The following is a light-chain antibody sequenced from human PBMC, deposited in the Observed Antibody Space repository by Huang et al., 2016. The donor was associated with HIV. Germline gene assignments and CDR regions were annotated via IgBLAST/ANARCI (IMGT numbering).Light chain of an antibody. CDR3: QQYNDWPPMYT. Sequence: EIVMTQSPATVSVSPGARATLSCRASQSVNSNLAWYQQQPGQAPRLLIYGASTRASGIPARFSGSGSGTEFTLTISSLQSEDFAVYYCQQYNDWPPMYTFGQGTKLEIK. V-gene: IGKV3-15*01. J-gene: IGKJ2*01. CDR2: GAS. CDR1: QSVNSN.